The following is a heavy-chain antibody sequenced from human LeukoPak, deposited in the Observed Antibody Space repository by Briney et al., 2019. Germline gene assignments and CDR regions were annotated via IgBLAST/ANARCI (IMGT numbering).Heavy chain of an antibody. V-gene: IGHV4-59*11. CDR2: IYYSAST. Sequence: PSETLSLTCTVSGGSISSHYWSWIRQPPGTGLEWIGYIYYSASTNYNPSLKSRVTISVDTSKNQFSLKLSSVTAADTAVYYCASFGVPDPYFDYWGQGTLVTVSS. CDR1: GGSISSHY. D-gene: IGHD2-8*01. CDR3: ASFGVPDPYFDY. J-gene: IGHJ4*02.